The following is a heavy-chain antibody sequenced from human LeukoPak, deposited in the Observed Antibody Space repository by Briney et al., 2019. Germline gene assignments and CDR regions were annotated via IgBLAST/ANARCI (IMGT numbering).Heavy chain of an antibody. CDR2: IKSNTDGGTT. J-gene: IGHJ4*02. D-gene: IGHD1-26*01. Sequence: GGSLRLSCAASGFTFSSYWMSWVRQAPGKGLEWVGRIKSNTDGGTTDYAAPVKGRFTISRDDSKNTLYLQMNSLKTEDTAVYYCTTDIRWELPPFDYWGQGTLVTVSS. CDR1: GFTFSSYW. V-gene: IGHV3-15*01. CDR3: TTDIRWELPPFDY.